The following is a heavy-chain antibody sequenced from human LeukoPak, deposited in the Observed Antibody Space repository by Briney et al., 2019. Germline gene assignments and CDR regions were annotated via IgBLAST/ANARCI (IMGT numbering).Heavy chain of an antibody. D-gene: IGHD1-26*01. Sequence: GGSLRLSRVASEFTLRSYSMHWVRQAPGKGLEWVSYISTSSTYIYYADSVMGRFTISRDNAKNSLYLHMSSLRAEDTAVYYCARDASGSSIGLIDFWGQGTLVTVSS. CDR2: ISTSSTYI. J-gene: IGHJ4*02. CDR3: ARDASGSSIGLIDF. CDR1: EFTLRSYS. V-gene: IGHV3-21*01.